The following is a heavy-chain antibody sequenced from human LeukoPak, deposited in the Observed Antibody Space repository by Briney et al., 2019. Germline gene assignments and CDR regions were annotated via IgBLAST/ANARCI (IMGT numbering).Heavy chain of an antibody. Sequence: SVKVSCKASGYTFTGYYMHWVRQAPGQGLEWMGWINPDSGGTNYAQKFQGRVTMTRDTSISTAYMELSRLRSDDTAVYYCARTGGYCSSTSCYMIDYWGQGTLVTVSS. J-gene: IGHJ4*02. CDR2: INPDSGGT. CDR1: GYTFTGYY. V-gene: IGHV1-2*02. D-gene: IGHD2-2*02. CDR3: ARTGGYCSSTSCYMIDY.